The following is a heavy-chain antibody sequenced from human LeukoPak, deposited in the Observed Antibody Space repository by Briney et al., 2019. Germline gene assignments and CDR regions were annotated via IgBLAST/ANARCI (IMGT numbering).Heavy chain of an antibody. Sequence: SETLSLTCAVSGVSISSSNWWSWVRQPPGKGLEWIGEIYHSGSTNYNPSLKGRVTISVDKSKNQFSLKLSSVTAADTAVYYCARDLADTAMVIAQPNDDYWGQGTLVTVSS. V-gene: IGHV4-4*02. CDR3: ARDLADTAMVIAQPNDDY. CDR2: IYHSGST. D-gene: IGHD5-18*01. CDR1: GVSISSSNW. J-gene: IGHJ4*02.